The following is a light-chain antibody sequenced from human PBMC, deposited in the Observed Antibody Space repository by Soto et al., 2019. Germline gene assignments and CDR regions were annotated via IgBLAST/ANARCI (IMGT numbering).Light chain of an antibody. CDR1: QSVTSW. J-gene: IGKJ1*01. Sequence: DIQMTQSPSTLSASVGDRVTITCRARQSVTSWLAWYQQKPGKAPKLLIYKASSLESGVPSRFSGSGSGTDFSLTISSLQPDDFATFYCLQYHTSSRTFGQGTKVEMK. V-gene: IGKV1-5*03. CDR3: LQYHTSSRT. CDR2: KAS.